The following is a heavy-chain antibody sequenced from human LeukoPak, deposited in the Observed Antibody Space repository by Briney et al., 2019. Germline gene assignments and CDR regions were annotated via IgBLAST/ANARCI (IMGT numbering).Heavy chain of an antibody. CDR3: ARAPNTLYDILTGDYYMDV. Sequence: AASVKVSCKASGYTFTSYYMHWVRQAPGQGLEWMGIINPSGGSTSCAQKFQGRVTMTRDMSTSTVYMELSSLRSEDTAVYYCARAPNTLYDILTGDYYMDVWGKGTTVTVSS. J-gene: IGHJ6*03. CDR1: GYTFTSYY. D-gene: IGHD3-9*01. V-gene: IGHV1-46*01. CDR2: INPSGGST.